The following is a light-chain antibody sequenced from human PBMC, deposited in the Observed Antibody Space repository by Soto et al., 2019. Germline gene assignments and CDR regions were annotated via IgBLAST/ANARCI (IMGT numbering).Light chain of an antibody. V-gene: IGLV2-11*01. CDR2: DVS. CDR1: SSDVGGYKY. CDR3: CSFAGSHSVV. J-gene: IGLJ3*02. Sequence: QSALTQPRSVSGSPGQPVTISCTGTSSDVGGYKYVSWYQLHPDKVPQLLIYDVSERPSGVPDRFSGSKSGNTASLTISGLQAEDEADYYCCSFAGSHSVVFGGGTMLTVL.